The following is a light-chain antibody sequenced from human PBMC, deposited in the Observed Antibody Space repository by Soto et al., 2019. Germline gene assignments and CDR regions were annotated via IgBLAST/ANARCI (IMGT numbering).Light chain of an antibody. CDR2: RNT. CDR1: SSNIGRNY. J-gene: IGLJ3*02. CDR3: AAWDSLSAWV. Sequence: QSVLTQPPSAPGTPGQTVTISCSGSSSNIGRNYVYWYQQLPGTAPKLLIYRNTQRPSGVPDRFSGSKSGASASLAISGLRSEDEADYYCAAWDSLSAWVFGGGTKVTVL. V-gene: IGLV1-47*01.